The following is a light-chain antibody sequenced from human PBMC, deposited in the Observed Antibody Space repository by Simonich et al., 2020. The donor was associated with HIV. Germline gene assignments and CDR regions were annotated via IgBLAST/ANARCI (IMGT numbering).Light chain of an antibody. CDR1: QRVLYSSNNKNY. CDR2: RAS. Sequence: DIVMTQSPDSLAVSLGERATINCKSSQRVLYSSNNKNYLAWYQQKPVQPPKLLIYRASTRESGVPDRFSGSGSGTDFTLTISSLQAEDVAVYYCQQYYSTPFTFGPGTKVDIK. CDR3: QQYYSTPFT. V-gene: IGKV4-1*01. J-gene: IGKJ3*01.